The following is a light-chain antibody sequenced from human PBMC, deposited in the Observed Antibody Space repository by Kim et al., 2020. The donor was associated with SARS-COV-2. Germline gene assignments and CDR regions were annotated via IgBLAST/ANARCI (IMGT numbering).Light chain of an antibody. CDR3: QAWDSSTDLV. V-gene: IGLV3-1*01. Sequence: SYELTQPPSVSVSPGQTASITCSGDKLGDKYACWYQQKPGQSPVLVIYQDSKRPSGIPERFSGSNSGNTATLTISGTQAMDEADYYCQAWDSSTDLVFGT. J-gene: IGLJ1*01. CDR1: KLGDKY. CDR2: QDS.